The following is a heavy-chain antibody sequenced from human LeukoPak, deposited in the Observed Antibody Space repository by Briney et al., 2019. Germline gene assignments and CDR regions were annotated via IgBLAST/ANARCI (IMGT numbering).Heavy chain of an antibody. CDR2: VYYSGST. D-gene: IGHD7-27*01. Sequence: HSETLSLTCTVSGDFITAYYWTWIRQPPGKGLEWIGYVYYSGSTEYNPSLRSRVTISLDMSKHQFSLNLTSVTAADTAVYYCASNTGTVFDYWGQGALVTVSS. V-gene: IGHV4-59*01. CDR1: GDFITAYY. CDR3: ASNTGTVFDY. J-gene: IGHJ4*02.